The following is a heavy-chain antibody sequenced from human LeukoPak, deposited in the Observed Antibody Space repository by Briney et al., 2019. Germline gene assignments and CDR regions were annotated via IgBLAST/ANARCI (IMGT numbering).Heavy chain of an antibody. CDR2: INHSGST. CDR1: GGSFSGYY. V-gene: IGHV4-34*01. D-gene: IGHD1-26*01. Sequence: SETLSLTCAVYGGSFSGYYWSWIRQPPGKGLEWIGAINHSGSTNYNPSLKSRVTISVDTSKNQFSLKLSSVTAADTAVYYCARHGRYSGSYPLWGQGTLVTVSS. J-gene: IGHJ4*02. CDR3: ARHGRYSGSYPL.